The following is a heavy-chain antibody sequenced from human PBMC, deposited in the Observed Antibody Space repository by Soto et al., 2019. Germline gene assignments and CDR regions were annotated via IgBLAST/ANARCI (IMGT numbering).Heavy chain of an antibody. Sequence: PSGTLSLTCTVSGGSISSYYWSWIRQPAGKGLEWIGRIYTSGSTNYNPSLKSRVTMSVDTSKNQFSLKLSSVTAADTAVYYCARDYQLPKPYYYYYGMDVWGQGTTVTVSS. CDR3: ARDYQLPKPYYYYYGMDV. D-gene: IGHD2-2*01. CDR2: IYTSGST. J-gene: IGHJ6*02. CDR1: GGSISSYY. V-gene: IGHV4-4*07.